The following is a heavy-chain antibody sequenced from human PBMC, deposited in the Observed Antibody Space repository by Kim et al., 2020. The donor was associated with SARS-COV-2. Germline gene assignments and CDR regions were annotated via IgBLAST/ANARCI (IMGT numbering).Heavy chain of an antibody. V-gene: IGHV4-59*01. Sequence: SETLSLTCTVSGGSISSYYWSWIRQPPGKGLEWIGYIYYSGSTNYNPSLKSRVTISVDTSKNQFSLKLSSVTAADTAVYYCARAIRSYDILTGYYFLRWFDPWGQGTLVTVSS. J-gene: IGHJ5*02. D-gene: IGHD3-9*01. CDR1: GGSISSYY. CDR2: IYYSGST. CDR3: ARAIRSYDILTGYYFLRWFDP.